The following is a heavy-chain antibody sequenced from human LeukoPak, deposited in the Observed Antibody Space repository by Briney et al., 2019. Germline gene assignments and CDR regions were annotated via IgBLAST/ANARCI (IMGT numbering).Heavy chain of an antibody. CDR2: INHSGST. V-gene: IGHV4-34*01. J-gene: IGHJ5*02. CDR1: GGSFSGYY. Sequence: PSETLSLTCAVYGGSFSGYYWSWIRQPPGKGLEWIGEINHSGSTNYNPSLKSRVTISVDRSKNQFSLKLSSVTAADMALYYCARGVKYYYDSSGYYYWFDPWGQGTLVTVSS. D-gene: IGHD3-22*01. CDR3: ARGVKYYYDSSGYYYWFDP.